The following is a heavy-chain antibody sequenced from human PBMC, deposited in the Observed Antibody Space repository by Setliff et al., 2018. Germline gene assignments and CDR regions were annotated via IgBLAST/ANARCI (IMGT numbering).Heavy chain of an antibody. CDR3: AREGVDTRSSTDYRYYMDV. V-gene: IGHV1-69*05. D-gene: IGHD5-18*01. CDR1: GGTFSSYG. CDR2: TIPMFGST. J-gene: IGHJ6*03. Sequence: VKVSCKASGGTFSSYGISWVRQAPGQGLEWMGGTIPMFGSTKYAQKFQERVTIIKDESTSTAYMEVSSLRTEDTAVYYCAREGVDTRSSTDYRYYMDVWSKGTTVTVSS.